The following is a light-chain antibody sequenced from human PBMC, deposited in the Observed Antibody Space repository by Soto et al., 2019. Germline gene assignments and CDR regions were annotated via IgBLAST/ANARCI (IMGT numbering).Light chain of an antibody. CDR3: QQANSFPLT. Sequence: IQMTQSPSSVSASVGDRVTITCRASQDISSWLGWYQQKPGKAPKLLINAASRLQSGVPSRFSGSGSGTDFTLTISSLQPEDFATYYCQQANSFPLTFGPGTKVDIK. V-gene: IGKV1-12*01. CDR2: AAS. J-gene: IGKJ3*01. CDR1: QDISSW.